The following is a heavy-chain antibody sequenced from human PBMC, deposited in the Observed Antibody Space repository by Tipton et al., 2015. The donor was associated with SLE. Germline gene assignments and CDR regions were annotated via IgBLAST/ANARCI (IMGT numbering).Heavy chain of an antibody. CDR2: ISGSGGST. D-gene: IGHD3-3*01. CDR3: AKDPYDFWSGYALDY. Sequence: GSLRLSCAASGFTFSSYAMSWVRQAPGKGLEWVSAISGSGGSTYYADSVKGRFTISRDNSKNTLYLQMNSLRAEDTAVYYCAKDPYDFWSGYALDYWGQGTLVTVSS. CDR1: GFTFSSYA. J-gene: IGHJ4*02. V-gene: IGHV3-23*01.